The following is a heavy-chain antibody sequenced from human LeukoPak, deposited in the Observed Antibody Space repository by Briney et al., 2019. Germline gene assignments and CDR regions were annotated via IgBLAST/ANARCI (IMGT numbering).Heavy chain of an antibody. Sequence: PGGSLRLSCSASGSTFSNHVMHWVRQAPGKGLEYVSFISPTGDATTHADPVKDRFTISRDNSKNTLYLQMSNLRPEDTAVYYCVKDLSERITFDYTGQGTLVTVSS. V-gene: IGHV3-64D*09. J-gene: IGHJ4*02. CDR1: GSTFSNHV. CDR2: ISPTGDAT. CDR3: VKDLSERITFDY. D-gene: IGHD1-26*01.